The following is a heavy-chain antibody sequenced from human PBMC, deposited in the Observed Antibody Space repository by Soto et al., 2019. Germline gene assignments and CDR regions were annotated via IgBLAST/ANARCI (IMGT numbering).Heavy chain of an antibody. CDR2: IYHSGST. CDR3: ASINFDYYDSSGYSRWFDP. V-gene: IGHV4-30-2*01. Sequence: QLQLQESGSGLVKPSQTLSLTCAVSGGSISSGGYSWSWIRQPPGKGLEWIGYIYHSGSTYYNPSLKSRVTXXXHXXNTQYSRKLSSVTAADTAVYYCASINFDYYDSSGYSRWFDPWGQGTLVTVSS. CDR1: GGSISSGGYS. D-gene: IGHD3-22*01. J-gene: IGHJ5*02.